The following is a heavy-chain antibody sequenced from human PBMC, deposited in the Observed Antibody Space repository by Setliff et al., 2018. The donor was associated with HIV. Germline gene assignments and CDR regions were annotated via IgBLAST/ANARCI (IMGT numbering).Heavy chain of an antibody. J-gene: IGHJ4*02. CDR2: ISFSSSVI. Sequence: GGSLSLSCVASGFTFSTHSMSWVRQAPGKGLEWISYISFSSSVIYYADSVKGRFTISRDNAKNSLYLQMNSLRAEDTAVYYCARDFWGWSYSSDYWGQGTLVTVSS. V-gene: IGHV3-48*01. D-gene: IGHD1-26*01. CDR3: ARDFWGWSYSSDY. CDR1: GFTFSTHS.